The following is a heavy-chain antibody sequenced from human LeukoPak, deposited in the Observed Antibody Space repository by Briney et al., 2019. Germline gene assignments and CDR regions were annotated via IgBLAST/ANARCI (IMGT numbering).Heavy chain of an antibody. V-gene: IGHV5-51*01. J-gene: IGHJ4*02. CDR2: IYPGDSDT. D-gene: IGHD3-22*01. CDR1: GYSFTSYW. Sequence: GESLKISCKGSGYSFTSYWIGWVRQMPGKGLEWMGIIYPGDSDTRYSPSFQGQVTISADKSISTAYLQWSSLKASDTAMYYCARGQYYDSSGYYPYYLDYWGQGTLVTVSS. CDR3: ARGQYYDSSGYYPYYLDY.